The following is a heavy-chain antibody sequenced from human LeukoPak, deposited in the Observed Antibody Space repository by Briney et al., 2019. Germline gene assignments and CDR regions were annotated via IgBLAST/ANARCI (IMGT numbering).Heavy chain of an antibody. V-gene: IGHV3-7*01. Sequence: GGSLRLSCAASGFTFSSFYMTWVRQAPGKGLEWVANIKQDGSEKYYVDSVKGRFTISRDNAKNSLYLQMNSLRAEDTAVYYCARDLGYSYGYDRDYWGQGTLVTVSS. J-gene: IGHJ4*02. CDR1: GFTFSSFY. CDR2: IKQDGSEK. CDR3: ARDLGYSYGYDRDY. D-gene: IGHD5-18*01.